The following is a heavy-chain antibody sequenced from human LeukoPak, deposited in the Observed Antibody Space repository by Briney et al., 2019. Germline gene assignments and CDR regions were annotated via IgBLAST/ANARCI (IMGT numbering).Heavy chain of an antibody. CDR1: GFTFSSYE. CDR2: IGSRGSIK. Sequence: GGSLRLSCAASGFTFSSYEMNWVRQAPGMGLEWVSYIGSRGSIKYYADSVKGRFTISRDNAKNSLYLQMNSLRAEDTAVYYCARDPTFFDYWGQGTLVTVSS. CDR3: ARDPTFFDY. J-gene: IGHJ4*02. V-gene: IGHV3-48*03. D-gene: IGHD4-11*01.